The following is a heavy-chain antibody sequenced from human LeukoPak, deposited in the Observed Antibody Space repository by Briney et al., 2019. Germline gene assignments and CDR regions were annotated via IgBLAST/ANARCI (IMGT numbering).Heavy chain of an antibody. CDR3: ARLVRAATAGRVPDY. CDR1: GGSFSGYY. CDR2: IYYSGST. J-gene: IGHJ4*02. Sequence: PSETLSLTCAVYGGSFSGYYWSWIRQPPGKGLEWIGSIYYSGSTYYNPSLKSRVTISVDTSKNQFSLKLSSVTAADTAVYYCARLVRAATAGRVPDYWGQGTLVTVSS. V-gene: IGHV4-34*01. D-gene: IGHD6-13*01.